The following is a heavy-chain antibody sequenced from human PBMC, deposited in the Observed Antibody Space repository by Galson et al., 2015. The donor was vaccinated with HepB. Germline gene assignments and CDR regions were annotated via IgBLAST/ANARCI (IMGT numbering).Heavy chain of an antibody. CDR1: GFIFKNHA. Sequence: SLRLSCATSGFIFKNHAMTWVRQAPGKGLEWVSSISGSGAFTYYADSVKGRFTISRDNSKNMVNLQMNSLRAEDTAFYYCAKASVSVSFLPPYFDSWGQGTLVTVSS. CDR2: ISGSGAFT. J-gene: IGHJ4*02. V-gene: IGHV3-23*01. CDR3: AKASVSVSFLPPYFDS. D-gene: IGHD5/OR15-5a*01.